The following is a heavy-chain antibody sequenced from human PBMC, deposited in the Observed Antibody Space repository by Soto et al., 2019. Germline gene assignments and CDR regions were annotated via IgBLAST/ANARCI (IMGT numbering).Heavy chain of an antibody. V-gene: IGHV1-69*08. CDR1: GATFNDYT. CDR3: ASGKSQMTQDRMGFYYYMDV. J-gene: IGHJ6*03. Sequence: QVQLVQSGAEVKKPGSSVRISCAASGATFNDYTFTWVRRAPGQGLEWMGRVIPLLDASNYAEKFQDRVTITADRSMSTDYRELSGLKSEDSAIYYCASGKSQMTQDRMGFYYYMDVWGKGTTVTVSS. CDR2: VIPLLDAS. D-gene: IGHD2-15*01.